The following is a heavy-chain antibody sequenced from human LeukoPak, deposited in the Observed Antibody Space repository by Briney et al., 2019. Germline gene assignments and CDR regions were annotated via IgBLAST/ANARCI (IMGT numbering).Heavy chain of an antibody. D-gene: IGHD5-24*01. V-gene: IGHV4-34*01. CDR3: ARGRDRSKAGDH. Sequence: SETLSLTCAVCGGSCDDYYCSWLRQPPGKGLEWIGEIHPSGIFYYNSSLLSRVTISIGTSKSQFSLRLTSVTAADTAFYYCARGRDRSKAGDHWGQGSLVTVSS. CDR2: IHPSGIF. CDR1: GGSCDDYY. J-gene: IGHJ4*02.